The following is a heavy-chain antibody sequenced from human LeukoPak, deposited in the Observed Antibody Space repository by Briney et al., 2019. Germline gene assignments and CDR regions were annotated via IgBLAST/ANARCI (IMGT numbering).Heavy chain of an antibody. Sequence: ASVKVSCKASGGTFSSYTISWVRQAPGQGLEWMGGIIPIFGTANYAQKFQGRVTITTDESTSTAYMELSSLRSEDTAVYYCARVSPSSFNWFDPWGQGILVTVSS. J-gene: IGHJ5*02. CDR1: GGTFSSYT. D-gene: IGHD6-13*01. CDR3: ARVSPSSFNWFDP. CDR2: IIPIFGTA. V-gene: IGHV1-69*05.